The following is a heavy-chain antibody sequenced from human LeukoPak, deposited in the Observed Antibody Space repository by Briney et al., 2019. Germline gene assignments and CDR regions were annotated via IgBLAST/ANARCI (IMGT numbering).Heavy chain of an antibody. CDR1: GFTFSSYW. J-gene: IGHJ4*02. V-gene: IGHV3-7*01. CDR3: TKWSTSGSYYTE. D-gene: IGHD3-10*01. Sequence: PGGSLRLSCAASGFTFSSYWMSWVRQAPGKGLERVANINKDGGEKYYVDSVKGRFTISRDNARNSLSLQMNSLRAEDTAVYYCTKWSTSGSYYTEWGQGTLVIVSS. CDR2: INKDGGEK.